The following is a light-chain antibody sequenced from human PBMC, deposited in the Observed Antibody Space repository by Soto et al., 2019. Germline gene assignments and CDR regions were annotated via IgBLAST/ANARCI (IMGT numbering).Light chain of an antibody. CDR2: GAS. CDR1: KSISSN. Sequence: DIVITQSPATLSVSPGERATLSCRASKSISSNLAWYQQKPGQAPRLLIFGASTRATGIPARFGGSGSGTEFTLTISSLQSEDFAVYYCQQYNNWPPLTFGGGTKVEIK. CDR3: QQYNNWPPLT. J-gene: IGKJ4*01. V-gene: IGKV3-15*01.